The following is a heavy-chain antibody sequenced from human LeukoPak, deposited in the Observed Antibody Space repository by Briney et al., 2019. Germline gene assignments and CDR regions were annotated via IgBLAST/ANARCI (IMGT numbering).Heavy chain of an antibody. J-gene: IGHJ4*02. Sequence: PSGTLSLTCTVSGGSISSYYWSWIRQPAGKGLEWIGRIYTSGSTNYNPSLKSRVTMSVDTSKNQFSLKLSSVTAADTAMYYCTREAGNTQYFDYWGQGTLVTVSS. CDR1: GGSISSYY. CDR3: TREAGNTQYFDY. D-gene: IGHD1-1*01. V-gene: IGHV4-4*07. CDR2: IYTSGST.